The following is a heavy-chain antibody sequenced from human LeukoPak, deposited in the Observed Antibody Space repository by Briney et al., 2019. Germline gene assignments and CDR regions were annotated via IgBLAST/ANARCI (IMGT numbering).Heavy chain of an antibody. Sequence: HGESLKISCWGSGYSFTTYWIGWVRQMPGKGLQWMGVVSPGDSDTRYSPSFQGQVTISADKSISTAYLQWSSLKASDTAMYYCALNTIFGSFGYWGQGTLVTVSS. CDR2: VSPGDSDT. CDR3: ALNTIFGSFGY. D-gene: IGHD3-3*01. CDR1: GYSFTTYW. J-gene: IGHJ4*02. V-gene: IGHV5-51*01.